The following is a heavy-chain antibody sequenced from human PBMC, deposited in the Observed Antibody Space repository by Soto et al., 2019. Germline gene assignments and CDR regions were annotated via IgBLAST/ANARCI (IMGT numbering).Heavy chain of an antibody. D-gene: IGHD3-10*01. CDR3: AKDDYYGSGSYYISYYYGMDV. CDR2: ISGSGGST. J-gene: IGHJ6*02. V-gene: IGHV3-23*01. Sequence: LRLSCAASGFTFSSYAMSWVRQAPGKGLEWVSAISGSGGSTYYADSVKGRFTTSRDNSKNTLYLQMNSLRAEDTAVYYCAKDDYYGSGSYYISYYYGMDVWGQGTTVTVSS. CDR1: GFTFSSYA.